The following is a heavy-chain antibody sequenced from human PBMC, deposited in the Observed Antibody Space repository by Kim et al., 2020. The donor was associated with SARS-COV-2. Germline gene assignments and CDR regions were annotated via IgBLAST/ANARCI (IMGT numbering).Heavy chain of an antibody. Sequence: GNSQHYADSVKGRFTISRDDSRNTLYLKMNSLKSEDTAVYYCAGGPQSACGQGTLVTVSS. V-gene: IGHV3-30*01. CDR2: GNSQ. D-gene: IGHD3-16*01. CDR3: AGGPQSA. J-gene: IGHJ5*02.